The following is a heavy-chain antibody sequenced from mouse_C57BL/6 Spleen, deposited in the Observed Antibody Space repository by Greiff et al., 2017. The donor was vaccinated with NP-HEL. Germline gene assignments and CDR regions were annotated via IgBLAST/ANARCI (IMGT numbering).Heavy chain of an antibody. Sequence: VQLVESGAELARPGASVKLSCKASGYTFTSYGISWVKQRTGQGLEWIGEIYPRSGNTYYNEKFKGKATLTADKSSNTAYMELRSLTSGDSAVYFFACLYNGSSYDFDYWGQGTTLTVSS. CDR2: IYPRSGNT. J-gene: IGHJ2*01. D-gene: IGHD1-1*01. CDR1: GYTFTSYG. CDR3: ACLYNGSSYDFDY. V-gene: IGHV1-81*01.